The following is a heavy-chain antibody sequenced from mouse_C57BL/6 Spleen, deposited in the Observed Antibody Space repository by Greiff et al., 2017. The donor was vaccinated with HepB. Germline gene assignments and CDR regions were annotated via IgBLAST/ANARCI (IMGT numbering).Heavy chain of an antibody. V-gene: IGHV1-50*01. J-gene: IGHJ3*01. CDR3: ARGDSNYSWFAY. CDR2: IDPSDSYT. CDR1: GYTFTSYW. D-gene: IGHD2-5*01. Sequence: VQLQQPGAELVKPGASVKLSCKASGYTFTSYWMQWVKQRPGQGLEWIGEIDPSDSYTNYNQKFKGKATLTVDKSSSTAYMQRSSLTSEDSAVYYCARGDSNYSWFAYWGQGTLVTVSA.